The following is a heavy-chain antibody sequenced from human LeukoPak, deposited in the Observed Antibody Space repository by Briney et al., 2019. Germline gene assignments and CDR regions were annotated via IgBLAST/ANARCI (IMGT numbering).Heavy chain of an antibody. J-gene: IGHJ4*02. D-gene: IGHD3-10*01. CDR2: INPDGSGK. CDR1: GFSLRNYW. Sequence: GESLRLSCAASGFSLRNYWMTWVRQSPGKGLEWVAIINPDGSGKYSVDSVKGRFTISRDNAKNPLYLQMSSLRAEDTAVYYCARGGHRQKEFWGQGTLVTVSS. CDR3: ARGGHRQKEF. V-gene: IGHV3-7*01.